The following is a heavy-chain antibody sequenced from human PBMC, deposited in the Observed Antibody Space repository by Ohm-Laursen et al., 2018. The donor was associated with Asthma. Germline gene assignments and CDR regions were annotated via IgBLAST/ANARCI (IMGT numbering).Heavy chain of an antibody. CDR2: ISTASTFI. CDR3: ARIGPEWELPGREYSLHH. Sequence: PLRLSCAASGYTFSRYSIHWVRQAPGKGLEWVASISTASTFIYYADSVRGRFTTSRDNARNSVYLQMNSLRAEDTALYYCARIGPEWELPGREYSLHHWGEGTLVTVSS. V-gene: IGHV3-21*01. D-gene: IGHD1-26*01. CDR1: GYTFSRYS. J-gene: IGHJ1*01.